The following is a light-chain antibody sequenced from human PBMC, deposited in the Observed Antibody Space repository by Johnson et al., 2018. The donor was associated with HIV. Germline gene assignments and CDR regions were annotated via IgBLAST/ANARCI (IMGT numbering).Light chain of an antibody. Sequence: QSVLTQPPSVSAAPGQKVTISCSGSGSNIGNNYVSWYQQLPGTAPKLLIYENNKRPSGIPDRFSGSKSGTSATLGITGLQTGDEADYYCGTWDSRLTAAAYVVGTGTKVIVL. J-gene: IGLJ1*01. V-gene: IGLV1-51*02. CDR1: GSNIGNNY. CDR3: GTWDSRLTAAAYV. CDR2: ENN.